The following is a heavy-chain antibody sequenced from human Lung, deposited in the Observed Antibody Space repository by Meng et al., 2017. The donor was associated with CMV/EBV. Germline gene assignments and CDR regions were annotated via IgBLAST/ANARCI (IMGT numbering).Heavy chain of an antibody. CDR2: IYYTGST. CDR3: ASLWFEYEDPVYYFDY. J-gene: IGHJ4*02. CDR1: GSSISSSNYF. Sequence: LSCTVSGSSISSSNYFWGWIRQPPGKGLEWIGIIYYTGSTYYNPSLESRVTISVDTSKNQFSLRLTSVTAADTAVYFCASLWFEYEDPVYYFDYWGQETXVTVSS. D-gene: IGHD3-10*01. V-gene: IGHV4-39*07.